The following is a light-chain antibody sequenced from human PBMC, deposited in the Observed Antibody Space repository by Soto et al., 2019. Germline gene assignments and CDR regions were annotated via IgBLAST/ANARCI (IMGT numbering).Light chain of an antibody. CDR2: QAF. J-gene: IGKJ1*01. CDR1: QNVDMS. CDR3: QHHTRYPRM. V-gene: IGKV1-5*03. Sequence: DIQMTQSPSTLSASVGERVTITCRASQNVDMSLAWYQQKPGKAPKLLIYQAFNLETGVPSRFSGGGSGTEFTLTIGSLQPDDFATYYCQHHTRYPRMFGQGTRVEI.